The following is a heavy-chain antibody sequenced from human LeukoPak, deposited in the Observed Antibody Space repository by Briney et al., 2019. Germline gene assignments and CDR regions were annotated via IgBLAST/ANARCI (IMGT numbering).Heavy chain of an antibody. CDR3: ARNKWGDHTGSDY. Sequence: GGSLRLSCAASGFTVSSNYMSWVRQAPGKGLEWVSVIYSGGSTYYADSVKGRFTISRDNSKNTLYLQMNSLRAEDTAVYYCARNKWGDHTGSDYWGQGTLVTVSS. J-gene: IGHJ4*02. D-gene: IGHD2-21*02. V-gene: IGHV3-53*01. CDR2: IYSGGST. CDR1: GFTVSSNY.